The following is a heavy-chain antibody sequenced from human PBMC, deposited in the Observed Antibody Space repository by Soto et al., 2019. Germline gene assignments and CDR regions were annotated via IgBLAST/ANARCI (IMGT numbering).Heavy chain of an antibody. CDR2: INPNSGGT. J-gene: IGHJ6*02. Sequence: ASVKVSCKASGYTFTGYYMHWVRQAPGQGLEWMGWINPNSGGTNYAQKFQGRVTMTRDTSISTAYMELSRLRSDDTAVYYCARDSRRYYDFWSGWRVCGRGTTVTVS. CDR1: GYTFTGYY. V-gene: IGHV1-2*02. CDR3: ARDSRRYYDFWSGWRV. D-gene: IGHD3-3*01.